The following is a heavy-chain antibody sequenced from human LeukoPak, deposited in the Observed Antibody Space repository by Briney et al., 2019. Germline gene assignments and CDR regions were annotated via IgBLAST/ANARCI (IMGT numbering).Heavy chain of an antibody. Sequence: GGSLRLSCAASGFTVSSNYMSWVRQAPGKGLEWVPVIYSGGSTYYADSVKGRFTISRDNSKNTLYLQMNSLRAEDTAVYYCARAYDSSGYYESWGQGTLVTVSS. J-gene: IGHJ4*02. D-gene: IGHD3-22*01. CDR2: IYSGGST. CDR1: GFTVSSNY. CDR3: ARAYDSSGYYES. V-gene: IGHV3-53*01.